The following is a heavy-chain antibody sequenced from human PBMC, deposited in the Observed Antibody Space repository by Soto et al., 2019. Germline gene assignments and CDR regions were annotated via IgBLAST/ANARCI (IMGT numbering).Heavy chain of an antibody. J-gene: IGHJ6*03. CDR3: ARISVASRYMDV. D-gene: IGHD5-12*01. CDR2: FYYSGST. V-gene: IGHV4-39*01. Sequence: QLQLEESGPGLVKPSETPSLTCTVSGGSISSSSYYWGWIRKSPGKGLEWIGSFYYSGSTYYSPSLRSRVTISGDTSRKQISLRLSSVTAADTAVYYCARISVASRYMDVWGKGTTVTVSS. CDR1: GGSISSSSYY.